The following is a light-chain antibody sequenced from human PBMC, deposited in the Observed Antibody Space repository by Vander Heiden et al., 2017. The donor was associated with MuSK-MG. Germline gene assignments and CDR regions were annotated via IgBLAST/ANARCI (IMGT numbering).Light chain of an antibody. CDR3: QQYNNWYT. CDR2: GAS. Sequence: EIVMTQSPATLSVTPGERATLSCRASQSVSRNLAWYQQKPGQAPRLFIYGASTRATGTPARFSGSGSGTEFTLTISSLQSEDFAIYYCQQYNNWYTFGQGTKLEIK. CDR1: QSVSRN. V-gene: IGKV3-15*01. J-gene: IGKJ2*01.